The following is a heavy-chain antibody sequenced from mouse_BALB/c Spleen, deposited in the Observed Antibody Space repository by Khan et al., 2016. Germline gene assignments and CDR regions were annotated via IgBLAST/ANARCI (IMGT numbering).Heavy chain of an antibody. CDR3: TSYGTVPGFAY. Sequence: EVELVGSGGGLVKPGGSLKLSCAASGFTFSSYAMSWVRQTPDKRLEWVATISRGGTYTYYPESVKGRFTISRDHATNTPYLQINSLRSDDTAMYYSTSYGTVPGFAYWGQGTRVTVSA. J-gene: IGHJ3*01. V-gene: IGHV5-6-4*01. D-gene: IGHD3-1*01. CDR2: ISRGGTYT. CDR1: GFTFSSYA.